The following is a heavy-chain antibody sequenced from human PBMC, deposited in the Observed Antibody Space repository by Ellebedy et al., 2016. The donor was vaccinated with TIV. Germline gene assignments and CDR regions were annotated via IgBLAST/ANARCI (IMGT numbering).Heavy chain of an antibody. CDR2: IYFTGRT. Sequence: MPSETLSLTCSVSGGSISSSSYYWGWIRQTPGKGLEWIGEIYFTGRTYYNPSLESRVTISVDTSKEQFSLKLTSVSAADTAVYYCASRSSHYDMVTGYPTNYFDYWGRGTLVTVSS. CDR1: GGSISSSSYY. J-gene: IGHJ4*02. CDR3: ASRSSHYDMVTGYPTNYFDY. D-gene: IGHD3-9*01. V-gene: IGHV4-39*01.